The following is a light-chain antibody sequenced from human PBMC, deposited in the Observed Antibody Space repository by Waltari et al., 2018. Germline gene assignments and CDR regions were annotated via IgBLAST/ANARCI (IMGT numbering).Light chain of an antibody. CDR1: PGPAPPGHN. V-gene: IGLV8-61*01. CDR2: STN. J-gene: IGLJ3*02. CDR3: VLYMGSGIWV. Sequence: QTVVTQEPSFSVSPGGTVPLPCGLSPGPAPPGHNPSWHQQTPGQAPRTLIYSTNTRSSGVPDRFSGSILGNKAALTITGAQADDESDYYCVLYMGSGIWVFGGGTKLTVL.